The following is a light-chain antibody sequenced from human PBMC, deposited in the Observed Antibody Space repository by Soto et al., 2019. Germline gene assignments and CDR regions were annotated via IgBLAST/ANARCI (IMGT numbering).Light chain of an antibody. J-gene: IGKJ2*01. CDR1: QSVGRK. CDR3: QQYNDWPPYT. Sequence: DIGVTQSPSTLSVSAGERATLTCRASQSVGRKLAWYQKKPGQAPSLLVYGASITAPGIPARFSGSGSGTEFTLTISSLQSEDFGVYYCQQYNDWPPYTFGQGTKVDIK. V-gene: IGKV3-15*01. CDR2: GAS.